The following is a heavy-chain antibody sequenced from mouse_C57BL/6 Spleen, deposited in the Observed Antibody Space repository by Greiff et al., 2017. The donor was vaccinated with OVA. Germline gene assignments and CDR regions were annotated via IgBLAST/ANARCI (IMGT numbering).Heavy chain of an antibody. CDR2: IYPRDGST. CDR1: GYTFTDHT. D-gene: IGHD2-1*01. V-gene: IGHV1-78*01. Sequence: VHLVESDAELVKPGASVKISCKVSGYTFTDHTIHWMKQRPEQGLEWIGYIYPRDGSTKYNEKFKGKATLTADKSSSTAYMQLNSLTSEDSAVYFCARSEVYYGNDWYFDVWGTGTTVTVSS. CDR3: ARSEVYYGNDWYFDV. J-gene: IGHJ1*03.